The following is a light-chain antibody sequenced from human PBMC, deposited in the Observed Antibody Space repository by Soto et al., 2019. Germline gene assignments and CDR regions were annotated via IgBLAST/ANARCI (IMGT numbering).Light chain of an antibody. CDR2: AAS. CDR1: QDIGNS. Sequence: DIQMTHSPSSLSGSVVDRFTITCQASQDIGNSVNWYQQKPGKAPKLLLSAASNLETGDPLRFSGSGSGTDFAFIISSLQPEDVATYFCQQYGSLPITFGQGTRLEIK. J-gene: IGKJ5*01. CDR3: QQYGSLPIT. V-gene: IGKV1-33*01.